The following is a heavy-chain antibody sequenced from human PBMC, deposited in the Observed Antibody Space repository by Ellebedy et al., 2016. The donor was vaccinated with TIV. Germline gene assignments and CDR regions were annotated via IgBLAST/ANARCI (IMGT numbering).Heavy chain of an antibody. V-gene: IGHV3-30*18. CDR2: ISSDGSGK. CDR1: EFTLNTYG. CDR3: AEEGGSSRGASGMDV. D-gene: IGHD6-6*01. Sequence: GESLKISCAASEFTLNTYGMHWVRQTPDKGLEWVAFISSDGSGKYYVGSVKGRFTISRDISKNTLSLERNSLRGDDTAVYYFAEEGGSSRGASGMDVWGQGTTVIVSS. J-gene: IGHJ6*02.